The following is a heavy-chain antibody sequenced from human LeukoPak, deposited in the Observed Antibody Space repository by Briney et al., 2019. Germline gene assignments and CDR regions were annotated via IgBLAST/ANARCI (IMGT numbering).Heavy chain of an antibody. J-gene: IGHJ4*02. CDR2: ISSSGSTI. V-gene: IGHV3-48*03. CDR1: GFTFSSYE. CDR3: ARDGPRDGYNS. Sequence: GGSLRLSCAASGFTFSSYEMNWVRQAPGKGLEWVSYISSSGSTIYYADSVKGRFTISRDNAKNSLHLQMNSLRAEDTAVYYCARDGPRDGYNSWGQGTLVTVSS. D-gene: IGHD5-24*01.